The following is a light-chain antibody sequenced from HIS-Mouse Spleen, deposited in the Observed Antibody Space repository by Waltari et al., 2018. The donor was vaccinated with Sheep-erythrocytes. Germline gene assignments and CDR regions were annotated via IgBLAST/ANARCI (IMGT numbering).Light chain of an antibody. CDR2: EGS. V-gene: IGLV2-23*01. CDR1: SSDVGSYNL. CDR3: CSYAGSSTPWV. Sequence: QSALTQPASVSGSPGQSITISCTGTSSDVGSYNLVSWYQQHPGKAPKLMFYEGSKRTSGFSNRFSGSKSGNTASLTISGLQAEDEADYYCCSYAGSSTPWVFGGGTKLTVL. J-gene: IGLJ3*02.